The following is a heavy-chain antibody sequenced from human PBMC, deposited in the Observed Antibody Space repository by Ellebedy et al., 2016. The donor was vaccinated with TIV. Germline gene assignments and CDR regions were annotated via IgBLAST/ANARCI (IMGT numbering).Heavy chain of an antibody. CDR2: INPNSGGT. D-gene: IGHD3-10*01. CDR1: GYTFTGYY. V-gene: IGHV1-2*02. J-gene: IGHJ4*02. Sequence: ASVKVSCKASGYTFTGYYMHWVRQAPGQGLEWMGWINPNSGGTNYAQKLQGRVTMTTDTSTSTAYMELRSLRSDDTAVYYCARDGDYYGSGSYYYFDYWGQGTLVTVSS. CDR3: ARDGDYYGSGSYYYFDY.